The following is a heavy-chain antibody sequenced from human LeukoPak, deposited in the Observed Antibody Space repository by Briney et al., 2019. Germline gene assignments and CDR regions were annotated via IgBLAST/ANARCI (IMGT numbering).Heavy chain of an antibody. Sequence: SETLSLTCTVAGRSISSGDYYWSWIRQPPGKGLEWIGYIYYSGSTYYNPSLKSRVTISVDTSKNQFSLKLSSVTAADTAVYYCDRDCGPSDYNPYYFDYWGQGTLVTVSS. V-gene: IGHV4-30-4*08. CDR2: IYYSGST. D-gene: IGHD2-21*01. CDR1: GRSISSGDYY. J-gene: IGHJ4*02. CDR3: DRDCGPSDYNPYYFDY.